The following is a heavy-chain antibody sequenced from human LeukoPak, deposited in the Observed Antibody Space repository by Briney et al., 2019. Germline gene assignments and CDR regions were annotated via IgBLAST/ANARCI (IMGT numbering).Heavy chain of an antibody. J-gene: IGHJ5*02. CDR1: GYTFTSYG. Sequence: GASVKVSCKASGYTFTSYGISWVRQAPGQGLEWMGWISAYNGNTNYAQKFQGRVTMTRDTSISTAYMELSRLRSDDTAVYYCARGGTTVTPQADDWFDPWGQGTLVTVSS. V-gene: IGHV1-18*01. CDR2: ISAYNGNT. CDR3: ARGGTTVTPQADDWFDP. D-gene: IGHD4-17*01.